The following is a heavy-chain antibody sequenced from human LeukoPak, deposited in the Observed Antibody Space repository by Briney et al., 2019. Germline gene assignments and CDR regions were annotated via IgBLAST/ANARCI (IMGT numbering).Heavy chain of an antibody. Sequence: PGGSLRLSCSASGFTFSSYEMNWVRQAPGKGLEWVAFMSHDGVKIFHADSVKGRFTISRDNSKNILYLQMNSLRAEDTAVYYCAKSASAYYYMDVWGKGTTVTVSS. CDR1: GFTFSSYE. V-gene: IGHV3-30*18. CDR2: MSHDGVKI. D-gene: IGHD4/OR15-4a*01. J-gene: IGHJ6*03. CDR3: AKSASAYYYMDV.